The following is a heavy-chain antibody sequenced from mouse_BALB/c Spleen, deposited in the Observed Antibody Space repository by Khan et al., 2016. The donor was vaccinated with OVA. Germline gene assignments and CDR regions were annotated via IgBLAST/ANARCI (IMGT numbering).Heavy chain of an antibody. CDR2: INTHSGVP. CDR1: GYTFTTAG. D-gene: IGHD2-12*01. V-gene: IGHV9-4*02. J-gene: IGHJ4*01. Sequence: QVQLQQSGPELKKPGETVRISCKASGYTFTTAGIQWVQKMPGKGLKWIGWINTHSGVPKYAEDFKGRFAFSLEISVNTAYLQITNLKNEDTATYVSGRGVAANYRYDGGAREYWGQGTTVTVSS. CDR3: GRGVAANYRYDGGAREY.